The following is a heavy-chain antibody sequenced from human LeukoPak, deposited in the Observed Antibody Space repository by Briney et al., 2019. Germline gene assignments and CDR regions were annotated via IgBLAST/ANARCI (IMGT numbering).Heavy chain of an antibody. Sequence: GGSLRLSCAASGFTFSSHWMNWARQAPGKGLVWVSRINSDGSSTSYADSVKGRFTISRDNAKNTLYLQMNSLRAEDTAVYYCAREVDTAMGIDAFDIWGQGTMVTVSS. CDR2: INSDGSST. V-gene: IGHV3-74*01. D-gene: IGHD5-18*01. CDR3: AREVDTAMGIDAFDI. CDR1: GFTFSSHW. J-gene: IGHJ3*02.